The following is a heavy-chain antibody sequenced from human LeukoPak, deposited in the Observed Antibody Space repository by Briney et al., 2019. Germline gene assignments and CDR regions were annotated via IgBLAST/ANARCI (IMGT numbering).Heavy chain of an antibody. V-gene: IGHV4-30-2*01. CDR1: GGSISSGGYY. CDR2: IYHSGST. J-gene: IGHJ4*02. Sequence: SQTLSLTCTVSGGSISSGGYYWSWIRQPPGKGLEWIGYIYHSGSTYYNPPLKSRVTISVDRSKNQFSLKLSSVTAADTAVYYCARDYPPIFGVLSSRVPRRLFYYFDYWGQGTQVIVSS. CDR3: ARDYPPIFGVLSSRVPRRLFYYFDY. D-gene: IGHD3-3*01.